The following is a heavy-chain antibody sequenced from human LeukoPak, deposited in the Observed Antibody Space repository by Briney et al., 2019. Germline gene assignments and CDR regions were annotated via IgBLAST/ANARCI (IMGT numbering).Heavy chain of an antibody. J-gene: IGHJ4*02. CDR2: IVVGSGNT. CDR1: GFTFTSSA. Sequence: VASVKVSCKASGFTFTSSAVQWVRQARGQRLEWIGWIVVGSGNTNYAQKFQERVTITRDMSTSTAYMELSSLRSEDTAVYYCAADLGGGYYIYWGQGTLVTVSS. CDR3: AADLGGGYYIY. D-gene: IGHD3-3*01. V-gene: IGHV1-58*01.